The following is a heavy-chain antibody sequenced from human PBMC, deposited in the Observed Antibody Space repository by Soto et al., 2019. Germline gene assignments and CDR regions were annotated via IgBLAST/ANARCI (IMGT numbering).Heavy chain of an antibody. V-gene: IGHV3-33*01. CDR1: GFTFSSYG. CDR2: IWYDGSNK. Sequence: PGGSLRLSCAASGFTFSSYGMHWVRQAPGKGLEWVAVIWYDGSNKYYADSVKGRFTISRDNSKNTLYLQMNSLRAEDTAVYYCARDSPVFYDSSGYYKRDYWGQGTLVTVS. D-gene: IGHD3-22*01. J-gene: IGHJ4*02. CDR3: ARDSPVFYDSSGYYKRDY.